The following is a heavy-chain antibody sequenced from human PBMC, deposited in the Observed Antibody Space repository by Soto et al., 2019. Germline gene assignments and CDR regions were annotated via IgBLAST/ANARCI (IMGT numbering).Heavy chain of an antibody. Sequence: PGGSLRLSCAASGFTFSSYAMSWVRQAPGKGLEWVSAISGSGGSTYYADSVKGRFTISRDNSKNTLYLQMNSLRAEDTAVYYCAKDDRVGIAARTLDYWGQGTLVTVSS. D-gene: IGHD6-6*01. CDR2: ISGSGGST. CDR1: GFTFSSYA. J-gene: IGHJ4*02. V-gene: IGHV3-23*01. CDR3: AKDDRVGIAARTLDY.